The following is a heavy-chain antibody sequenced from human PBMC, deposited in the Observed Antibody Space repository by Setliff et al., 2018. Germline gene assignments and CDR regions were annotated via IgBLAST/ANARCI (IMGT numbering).Heavy chain of an antibody. CDR2: IFSGGPT. D-gene: IGHD2-15*01. J-gene: IGHJ4*02. V-gene: IGHV3-66*01. CDR1: GFTVSNTY. CDR3: ARTCSGSGCYAGLES. Sequence: PGGSLRLSCAASGFTVSNTYMNWVRQAPGKGLEWVSVIFSGGPTYYADSVQGRFTISRDNSKNTVYLQMNSLRAEDTAVYYCARTCSGSGCYAGLESWGQGTPVTVSS.